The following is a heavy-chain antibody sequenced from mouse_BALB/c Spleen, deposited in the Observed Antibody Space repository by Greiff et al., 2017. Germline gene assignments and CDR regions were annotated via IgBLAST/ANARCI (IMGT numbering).Heavy chain of an antibody. J-gene: IGHJ2*01. CDR1: GYAFSSYW. Sequence: QVQLKESGAELVRPGSSVKISCKASGYAFSSYWMNWVKQRPGQGLEWIGQIYPGDGDTNYNGKFKGKATLTADKSSSTAYMQLSSLTSEDSAVYFCARATRGFFDYWGQGTTLTVSS. CDR2: IYPGDGDT. CDR3: ARATRGFFDY. D-gene: IGHD2-1*01. V-gene: IGHV1-80*01.